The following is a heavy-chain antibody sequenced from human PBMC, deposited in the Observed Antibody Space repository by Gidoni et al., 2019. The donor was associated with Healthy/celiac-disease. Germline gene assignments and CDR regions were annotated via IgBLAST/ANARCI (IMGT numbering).Heavy chain of an antibody. CDR2: IYYSGST. J-gene: IGHJ2*01. Sequence: QLQLQESGPGLVKPSETLSLTCTVSGGSISSSSYYWGWIRQPPGKGLEWIGSIYYSGSTYYNPSLKSRVTIAVDTSKNQFSLKLSSVTAADTAVYYCARLMGIVVITPWYFDLWGRGTLVTVSS. CDR1: GGSISSSSYY. D-gene: IGHD3-22*01. V-gene: IGHV4-39*01. CDR3: ARLMGIVVITPWYFDL.